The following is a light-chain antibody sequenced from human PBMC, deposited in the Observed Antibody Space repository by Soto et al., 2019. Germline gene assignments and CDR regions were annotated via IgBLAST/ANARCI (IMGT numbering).Light chain of an antibody. J-gene: IGKJ2*01. Sequence: EIVMTQSPATLSVSPGKRVTLSCRASQSVSSNLAWYQQKPGQAPRLLIYAASTRAAGIPARFSGSGSGTDFTLAISSLQSEDFAVYYCQQYVDWPPTFTFGQGTKLEIK. CDR3: QQYVDWPPTFT. CDR1: QSVSSN. CDR2: AAS. V-gene: IGKV3-15*01.